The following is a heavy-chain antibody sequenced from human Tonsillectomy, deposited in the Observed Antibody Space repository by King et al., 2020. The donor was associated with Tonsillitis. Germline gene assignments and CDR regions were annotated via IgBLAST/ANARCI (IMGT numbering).Heavy chain of an antibody. CDR1: GGSISSYY. Sequence: VQLQESGPGLVKPSETLSLTCTVSGGSISSYYWSWILQPAGKGMDWIGRRYTSGGTNYNPSLKSRVTMSVDTSKNQLSLKLSSVTAADTAVYYCARDWDYGSGSASLDYWGQGTLVTVSS. CDR2: RYTSGGT. V-gene: IGHV4-4*07. D-gene: IGHD3-10*01. J-gene: IGHJ4*02. CDR3: ARDWDYGSGSASLDY.